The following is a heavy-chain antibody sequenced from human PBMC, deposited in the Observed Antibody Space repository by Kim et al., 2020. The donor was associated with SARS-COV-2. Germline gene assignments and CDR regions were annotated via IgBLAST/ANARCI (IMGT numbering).Heavy chain of an antibody. CDR3: ARASYYTY. V-gene: IGHV1-3*01. J-gene: IGHJ4*02. D-gene: IGHD3-10*01. Sequence: NGNTKYSQKCQGRVTITRDTSASTAYMELSSLRSEDTAVYYCARASYYTYWGQGTLVTVSS. CDR2: NGNT.